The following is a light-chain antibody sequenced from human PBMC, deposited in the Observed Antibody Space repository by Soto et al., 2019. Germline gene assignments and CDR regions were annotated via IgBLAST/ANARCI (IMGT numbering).Light chain of an antibody. CDR3: SSCTSSSTPVV. J-gene: IGLJ2*01. CDR2: DVS. V-gene: IGLV2-14*01. Sequence: QYALTQPASVSGSPGQSITISCTGTSSDVGGYNYVSWYQQHPGKAPKLMIYDVSNRPSGVSNRFSGSKSGNTASLTISGFQAEDEADYYCSSCTSSSTPVVFGGGTKLTVL. CDR1: SSDVGGYNY.